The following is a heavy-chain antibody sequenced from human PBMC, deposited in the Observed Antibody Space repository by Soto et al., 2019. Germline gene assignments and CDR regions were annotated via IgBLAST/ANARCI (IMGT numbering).Heavy chain of an antibody. J-gene: IGHJ4*02. CDR2: IYYSGST. V-gene: IGHV4-39*01. D-gene: IGHD3-22*01. Sequence: SETLSLTCTVSGGSISSSSYYWGWIRQPPGKGLEWIGSIYYSGSTYYNPSLKSRVTISVDTSKNQFSLKLSSVTAADTAVYYCARLSLYDSSGYSDLWYFDYWGQGTLVTVSS. CDR3: ARLSLYDSSGYSDLWYFDY. CDR1: GGSISSSSYY.